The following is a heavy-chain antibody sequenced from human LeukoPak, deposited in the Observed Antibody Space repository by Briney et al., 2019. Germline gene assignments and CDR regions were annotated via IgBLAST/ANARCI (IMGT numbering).Heavy chain of an antibody. V-gene: IGHV4-61*09. D-gene: IGHD6-19*01. J-gene: IGHJ4*02. Sequence: PSETLSLTCTGSGGSISSGSYYWNWIRQPAGKGLEWLGNIFTGGTTNYNASLESRLTISLDTARNQFSLSLRSVTAADTAIYFCARSSLAVYFNYWGQGTLVTASS. CDR3: ARSSLAVYFNY. CDR1: GGSISSGSYY. CDR2: IFTGGTT.